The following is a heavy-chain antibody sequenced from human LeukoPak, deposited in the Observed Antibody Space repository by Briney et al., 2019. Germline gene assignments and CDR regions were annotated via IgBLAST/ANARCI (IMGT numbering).Heavy chain of an antibody. Sequence: GGSPRLSCAASGFTFSSYSMNWVRQAPGKGLEWVSSISSSSSYIYYADSVKGRFTISRDNAKNSLYLQMNSLRAEDTAVYYCAREGRAYRYSSSWYPTPSWFDPWGQGTLVTVSS. CDR1: GFTFSSYS. J-gene: IGHJ5*02. CDR3: AREGRAYRYSSSWYPTPSWFDP. CDR2: ISSSSSYI. V-gene: IGHV3-21*01. D-gene: IGHD6-13*01.